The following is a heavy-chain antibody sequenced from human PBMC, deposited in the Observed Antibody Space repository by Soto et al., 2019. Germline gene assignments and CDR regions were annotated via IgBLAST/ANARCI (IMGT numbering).Heavy chain of an antibody. CDR1: GFTFSSYG. CDR3: AKEGGLSGSYYISSSYYFDY. V-gene: IGHV3-30*18. D-gene: IGHD1-26*01. Sequence: QVQLVESGGGVVQPGRSLRLSCAASGFTFSSYGMHWVRQAPGKGLEWVAIISYDGSNTYYADSVKGRFTISRDNSKNTLYRQMNSLRAEATSVYYCAKEGGLSGSYYISSSYYFDYWGQGTLVTVSS. CDR2: ISYDGSNT. J-gene: IGHJ4*02.